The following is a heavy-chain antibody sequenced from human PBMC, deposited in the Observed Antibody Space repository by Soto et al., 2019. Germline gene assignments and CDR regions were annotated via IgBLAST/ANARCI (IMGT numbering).Heavy chain of an antibody. Sequence: GGSLRLSCAASGFTFSSYSMNWVRQAPGKGLEWVSSISSSSSYIYYADSVKGRFTISRDNAKNSLYLQMNSLRAEDTAVYYCARVSKQLLLYAFDIWGQGTMVTVSS. CDR1: GFTFSSYS. CDR3: ARVSKQLLLYAFDI. J-gene: IGHJ3*02. V-gene: IGHV3-21*01. CDR2: ISSSSSYI. D-gene: IGHD6-6*01.